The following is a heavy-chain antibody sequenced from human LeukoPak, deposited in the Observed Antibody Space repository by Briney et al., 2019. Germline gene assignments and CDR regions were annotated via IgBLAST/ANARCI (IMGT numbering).Heavy chain of an antibody. CDR2: ISYDGSNK. D-gene: IGHD3-10*01. V-gene: IGHV3-30*03. Sequence: GGSLRLSCAASGFTFSSYGMHWVRQAPGKGLEWVAVISYDGSNKYYADSVKGRFTISRDNSKNTLYLQMNSLRAEDTAVYYCLSRGTMVRGEPFDYWGQGTLVTVSS. CDR3: LSRGTMVRGEPFDY. CDR1: GFTFSSYG. J-gene: IGHJ4*02.